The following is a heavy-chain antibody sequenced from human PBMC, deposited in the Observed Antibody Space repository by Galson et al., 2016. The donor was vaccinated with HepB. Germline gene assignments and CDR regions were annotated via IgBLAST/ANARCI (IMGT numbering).Heavy chain of an antibody. V-gene: IGHV5-51*01. D-gene: IGHD3-10*01. J-gene: IGHJ6*02. Sequence: QSGAEVKKPGESLKISCKGSGYSFTTYWIGWVRQMPGRGLEWMGIIYPGDSDTRYSPSFQGQVTISADKSISTAYLQWSSLKASDAAMYYCARHGQMSSGTYPGSMDVWGQGTTVTVSS. CDR3: ARHGQMSSGTYPGSMDV. CDR2: IYPGDSDT. CDR1: GYSFTTYW.